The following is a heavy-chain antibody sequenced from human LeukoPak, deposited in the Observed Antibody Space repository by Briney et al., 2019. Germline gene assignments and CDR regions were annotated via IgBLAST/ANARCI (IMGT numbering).Heavy chain of an antibody. CDR1: GFTFTSYA. J-gene: IGHJ4*02. CDR3: AREPQYKQQLDRSIDY. Sequence: PGGSLRLSCAASGFTFTSYAMHWVRQAPGQRLEWMGWINAGNGNTKYSQKFQGRVTITRDTSASTAYMELSSLRSEDTAVYYCAREPQYKQQLDRSIDYWGQGTLVTVSS. CDR2: INAGNGNT. V-gene: IGHV1-3*01. D-gene: IGHD6-13*01.